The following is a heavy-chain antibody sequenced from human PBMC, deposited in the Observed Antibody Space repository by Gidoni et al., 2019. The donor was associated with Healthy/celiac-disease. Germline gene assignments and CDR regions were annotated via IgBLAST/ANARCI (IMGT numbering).Heavy chain of an antibody. CDR1: GGSFSGYS. J-gene: IGHJ3*02. D-gene: IGHD3-16*01. V-gene: IGHV4-34*01. CDR3: ARALRVRAFDI. Sequence: QVQLQQWGAGLLKPSETLSLHCAVYGGSFSGYSWSWIRRPPGKGLEWIREINHSGSTNYNPSLKSRVTISVDTSKNQFSLKLSSVTAADTAVYYCARALRVRAFDIWGQGTMVTVSS. CDR2: INHSGST.